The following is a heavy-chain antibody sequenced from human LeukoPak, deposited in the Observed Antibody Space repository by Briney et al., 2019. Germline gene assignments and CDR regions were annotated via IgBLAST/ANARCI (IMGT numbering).Heavy chain of an antibody. Sequence: GGSLRLSCAASGFTFSSYAMHGGRQAPGKGREWGAGISYDGSNKYYADSVKGRFTISRDNSKNTLYLQMNSLRAEDTAVYYCARDRAAAYYYCYGMDVWGQGTTVTVSS. CDR1: GFTFSSYA. V-gene: IGHV3-30*04. D-gene: IGHD2-15*01. CDR3: ARDRAAAYYYCYGMDV. CDR2: ISYDGSNK. J-gene: IGHJ6*02.